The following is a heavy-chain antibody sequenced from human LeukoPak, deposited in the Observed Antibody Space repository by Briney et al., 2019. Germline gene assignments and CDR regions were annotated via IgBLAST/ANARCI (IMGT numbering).Heavy chain of an antibody. CDR3: AKDRPNSYESNGHYYRRDGDY. V-gene: IGHV3-23*01. D-gene: IGHD3-22*01. CDR2: ISSRSDYT. Sequence: GGSLRLSCAASGFTFSIYAMSWVRQAPGKGLEWVSSISSRSDYTYYEDSVKGRFTISRDNSQNTLYLQMNSLRAEDTAIYYCAKDRPNSYESNGHYYRRDGDYWGQGTLVTVSS. CDR1: GFTFSIYA. J-gene: IGHJ4*02.